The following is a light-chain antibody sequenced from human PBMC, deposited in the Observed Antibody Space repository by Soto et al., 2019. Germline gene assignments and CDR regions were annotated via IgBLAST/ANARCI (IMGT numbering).Light chain of an antibody. CDR1: EDISTW. CDR2: AAS. J-gene: IGKJ5*01. V-gene: IGKV1-12*01. CDR3: QQANSFPIT. Sequence: IQMTQSPSSVSASVVDRVTITFRSSEDISTWLAWYQQKPGKAPKLLIYAASSLQSGVPPRYSGSGYGTDFTLTISSLQPEDFATYYCQQANSFPITFGQGTRLEIK.